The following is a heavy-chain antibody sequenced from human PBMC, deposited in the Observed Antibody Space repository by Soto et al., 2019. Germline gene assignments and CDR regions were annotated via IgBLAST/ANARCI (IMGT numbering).Heavy chain of an antibody. CDR2: ISAYNGNT. Sequence: ASVKVSCKASGYTFTCYGICWVRQAPGQGLEWMGWISAYNGNTNYAQKLQGRVTMTTDTSTSTAYMELRSLRSDDTAVYYCARDQSGSYFLYYYYGMDVSGQGTTVTVSS. CDR1: GYTFTCYG. D-gene: IGHD1-26*01. J-gene: IGHJ6*02. V-gene: IGHV1-18*01. CDR3: ARDQSGSYFLYYYYGMDV.